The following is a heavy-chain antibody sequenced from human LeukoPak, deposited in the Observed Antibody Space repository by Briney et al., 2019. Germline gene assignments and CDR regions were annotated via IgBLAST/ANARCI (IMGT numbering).Heavy chain of an antibody. CDR3: AGGPNLYYFDY. J-gene: IGHJ4*02. CDR2: IYYSGTT. CDR1: GGSISSHY. D-gene: IGHD2-15*01. Sequence: SETLSLTCTASGGSISSHYWSWIRQPPGKGLEWIGHIYYSGTTNYNPSLKSRITISVDTSKNQFSLTVNSVTAADTAVYHCAGGPNLYYFDYWGRGTLVTVSS. V-gene: IGHV4-59*08.